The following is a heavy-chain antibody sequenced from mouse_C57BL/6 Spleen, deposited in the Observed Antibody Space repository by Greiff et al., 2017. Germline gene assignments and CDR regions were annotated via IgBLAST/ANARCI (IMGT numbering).Heavy chain of an antibody. CDR2: INPSNGGT. D-gene: IGHD1-1*01. CDR1: GYTFTSYW. J-gene: IGHJ1*03. V-gene: IGHV1-53*01. Sequence: QVQLQQSGTELVKPGASVKLSCKASGYTFTSYWMHWVKQRPGQGLEWIGNINPSNGGTNYNEKFKSKATLTVDKSSSTAYMQLSSLTSEDSAVYYCARGGSSHWDFDVWGTGTTVTVSS. CDR3: ARGGSSHWDFDV.